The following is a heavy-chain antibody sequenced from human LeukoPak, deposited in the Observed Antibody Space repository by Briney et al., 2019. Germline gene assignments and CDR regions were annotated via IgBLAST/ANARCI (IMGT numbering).Heavy chain of an antibody. Sequence: GGSLRLSCAASGFTFYDYGMSWVRQAPGQGLEWVSGISWNGGSTGYADSVKGRFTISRDNAKNSLYLQMNSLRAEDTALYYCARDREMATINPDAFDIWGQGTMVTVSS. CDR3: ARDREMATINPDAFDI. CDR1: GFTFYDYG. CDR2: ISWNGGST. V-gene: IGHV3-20*04. D-gene: IGHD5-24*01. J-gene: IGHJ3*02.